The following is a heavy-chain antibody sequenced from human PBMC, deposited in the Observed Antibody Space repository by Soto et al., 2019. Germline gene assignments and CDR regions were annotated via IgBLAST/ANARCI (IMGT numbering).Heavy chain of an antibody. J-gene: IGHJ3*02. CDR2: IYYSGST. CDR3: AXGFTYYYDSSGLSPFDI. Sequence: SETLSLTCTVSGGSVSSGSYYWSWIRQPPGKGLEWIGYIYYSGSTNYNPSLKSRVTISVDTSKNQFSLKLSSVTAADTAVYYCAXGFTYYYDSSGLSPFDIWGQGTMVTVSS. CDR1: GGSVSSGSYY. D-gene: IGHD3-22*01. V-gene: IGHV4-61*01.